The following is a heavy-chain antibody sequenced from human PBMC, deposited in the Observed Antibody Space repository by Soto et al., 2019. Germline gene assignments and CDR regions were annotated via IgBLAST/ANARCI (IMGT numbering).Heavy chain of an antibody. CDR2: ISGSGGST. CDR1: GFTFSSYA. D-gene: IGHD6-13*01. CDR3: ARGIAAAGYYYYGMDV. Sequence: LRLSCAASGFTFSSYAMSWVRQAPGKGLEWVSAISGSGGSTYYADSVKGRFTISRDNSKNTLYLQMNSLRAGDTAVYYCARGIAAAGYYYYGMDVWGQGATVTVSS. J-gene: IGHJ6*02. V-gene: IGHV3-23*01.